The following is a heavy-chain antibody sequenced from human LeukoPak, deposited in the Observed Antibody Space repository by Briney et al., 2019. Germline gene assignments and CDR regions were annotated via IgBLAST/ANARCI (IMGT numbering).Heavy chain of an antibody. CDR1: GYSISSGYY. Sequence: SETLSLTCTVSGYSISSGYYWGWIRPPPGKGLEWIGSIYHSGSTYYNPSLKSRVTISVDTSKNQFSLKLSSVTAADTAVYYCARSGYGSITIFGVIIIGYFDYWGQGTLVTVCS. J-gene: IGHJ4*02. CDR3: ARSGYGSITIFGVIIIGYFDY. CDR2: IYHSGST. V-gene: IGHV4-38-2*02. D-gene: IGHD3-3*01.